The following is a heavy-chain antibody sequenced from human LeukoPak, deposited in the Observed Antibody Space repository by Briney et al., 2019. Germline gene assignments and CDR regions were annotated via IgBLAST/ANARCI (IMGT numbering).Heavy chain of an antibody. D-gene: IGHD6-19*01. CDR1: GFTFSSYW. V-gene: IGHV3-7*01. CDR3: ARDSSAPVAGNDY. CDR2: IKQDGSDK. Sequence: PGGSLRLSCAASGFTFSSYWMTWVRQAPGKGLEWVANIKQDGSDKYYVDSVKGRFTISRDNAKNSLYLQMNSLRAEDTAVYYCARDSSAPVAGNDYWGQGTLVTVSS. J-gene: IGHJ4*02.